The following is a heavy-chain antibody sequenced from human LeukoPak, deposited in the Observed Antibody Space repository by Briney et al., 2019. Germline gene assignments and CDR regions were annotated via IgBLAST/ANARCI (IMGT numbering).Heavy chain of an antibody. V-gene: IGHV4-34*01. Sequence: SETLSLTCAVYGGSFNGYYWSWIRQSPGKGLEWIGEINRSGVINYNPSLKSRVTLSVDTSKSRFSLKLSSVTAADTGVFYCARGRFGNPLQLQPRRPFDMWGQGTMVTVSS. CDR1: GGSFNGYY. CDR2: INRSGVI. J-gene: IGHJ3*02. CDR3: ARGRFGNPLQLQPRRPFDM. D-gene: IGHD1-1*01.